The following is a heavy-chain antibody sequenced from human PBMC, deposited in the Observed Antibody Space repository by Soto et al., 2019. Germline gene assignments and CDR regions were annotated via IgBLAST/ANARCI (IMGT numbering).Heavy chain of an antibody. D-gene: IGHD2-21*01. V-gene: IGHV3-30-3*01. CDR1: GFTYSSYS. CDR3: ARDPGIVVAPVIIGDYFDY. J-gene: IGHJ4*02. Sequence: GGSLRLSCAASGFTYSSYSLHWVRQAPGKGLEWVAVISFDGSSQFYADSVKGRFIISRDNSKNTLYLQMNSLRVEDTAVYYCARDPGIVVAPVIIGDYFDYWGQGTLVTVPS. CDR2: ISFDGSSQ.